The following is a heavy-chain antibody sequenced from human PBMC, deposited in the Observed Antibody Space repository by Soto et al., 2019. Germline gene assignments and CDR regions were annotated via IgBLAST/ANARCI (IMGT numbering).Heavy chain of an antibody. CDR1: GGTFSKNT. J-gene: IGHJ4*02. D-gene: IGHD3-22*01. Sequence: SVKVSCKASGGTFSKNTISWVRQAPGQGLEWMGGIMPVFGRPNYAQKFQGRVTITADEYTRTAYMELSRLKSDDTAVYYCARQFDYDTSGYYYAYWGQGTQVTV. V-gene: IGHV1-69*13. CDR3: ARQFDYDTSGYYYAY. CDR2: IMPVFGRP.